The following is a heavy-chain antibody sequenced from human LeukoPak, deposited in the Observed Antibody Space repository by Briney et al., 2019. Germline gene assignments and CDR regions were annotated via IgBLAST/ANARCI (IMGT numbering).Heavy chain of an antibody. V-gene: IGHV3-30*18. CDR1: GFTFSSYG. CDR3: AKYQRQWLPKGGFDY. Sequence: PGRSQRLSCAASGFTFSSYGMHWVRQAPGKGLEWVAVISYDGNNKYYADSVKGRFTISRDNSKNTLYLQMDNLRAEDTAVYYCAKYQRQWLPKGGFDYWGQGTLVTVSS. J-gene: IGHJ4*02. D-gene: IGHD6-19*01. CDR2: ISYDGNNK.